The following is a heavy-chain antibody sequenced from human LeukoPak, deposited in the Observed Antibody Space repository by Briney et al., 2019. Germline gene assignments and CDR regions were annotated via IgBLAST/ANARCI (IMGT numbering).Heavy chain of an antibody. J-gene: IGHJ6*02. Sequence: PGRSLRLSCAASGFTFSSYGMHWVRQAPGKGLEWVAVISYDGSNKYHADSVKGRFTISRDNSKNTLYLQMNSLRAEDTAVYYCAKDLITHSLLTGYYYYYYGMDVWGQGTTVTVSS. CDR3: AKDLITHSLLTGYYYYYYGMDV. CDR1: GFTFSSYG. V-gene: IGHV3-30*18. CDR2: ISYDGSNK. D-gene: IGHD3-9*01.